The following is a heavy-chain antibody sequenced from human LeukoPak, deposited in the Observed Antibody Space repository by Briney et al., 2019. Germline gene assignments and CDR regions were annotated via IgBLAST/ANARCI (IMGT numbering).Heavy chain of an antibody. D-gene: IGHD4-11*01. CDR3: ARQTVTTFPEYYFDY. CDR2: IYFSGST. J-gene: IGHJ4*02. Sequence: PSGTLSLTCTVSGGSIRSSSYYWGWIRQPPGKGLEWIGSIYFSGSTYYSPPLKSRVTISVDTSKNQFSLKLSSVTAADTAVYYCARQTVTTFPEYYFDYWGQGTLVTVSS. CDR1: GGSIRSSSYY. V-gene: IGHV4-39*01.